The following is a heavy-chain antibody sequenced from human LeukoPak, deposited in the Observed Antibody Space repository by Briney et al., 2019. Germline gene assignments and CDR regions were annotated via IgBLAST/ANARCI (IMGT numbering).Heavy chain of an antibody. V-gene: IGHV1-2*02. J-gene: IGHJ4*02. CDR1: GYTFTGYY. CDR3: ARARGYSGYVLPFDY. CDR2: INPNSGGT. D-gene: IGHD5-12*01. Sequence: ASVKVSYKASGYTFTGYYMHWVRQAPGQGLEWMGWINPNSGGTNYAQKFQGRVTMTRDTSISTAYMELSRLRSDDTAVYYCARARGYSGYVLPFDYWGQGTLVTVSS.